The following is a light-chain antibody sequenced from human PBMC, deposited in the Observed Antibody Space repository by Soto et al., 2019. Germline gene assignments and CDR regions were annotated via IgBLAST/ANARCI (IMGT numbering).Light chain of an antibody. CDR3: GTWDSSLSALYV. CDR1: SSNIGNNY. J-gene: IGLJ1*01. V-gene: IGLV1-51*02. Sequence: QSVLTQPPSVSAAPGQKVTISCSGSSSNIGNNYVSWYQQLPGTAPKLLIYENNKRPSGIPDRFSGSKSGTPATLGITGLQTGDEADYYCGTWDSSLSALYVFGTGTKLTVL. CDR2: ENN.